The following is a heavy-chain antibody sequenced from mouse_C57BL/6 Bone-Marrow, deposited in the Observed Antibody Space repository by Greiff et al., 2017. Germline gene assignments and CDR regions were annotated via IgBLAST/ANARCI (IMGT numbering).Heavy chain of an antibody. D-gene: IGHD3-2*01. J-gene: IGHJ3*01. CDR1: GFTFSSYG. CDR2: ISSGGSYT. V-gene: IGHV5-6*01. Sequence: EVKVVESGADLVKPGGSLKLSCAASGFTFSSYGMSWVRQTPVKRLEWVETISSGGSYTHYPDSVQGRFTITRDNAKNTLYLQMSSLKSDNTAMYDDATRHLFQRVAYWGRGTLVTVSA. CDR3: ATRHLFQRVAY.